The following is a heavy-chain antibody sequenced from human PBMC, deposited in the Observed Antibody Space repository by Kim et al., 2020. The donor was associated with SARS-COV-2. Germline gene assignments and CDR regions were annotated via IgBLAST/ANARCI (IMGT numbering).Heavy chain of an antibody. CDR2: FYYSGST. V-gene: IGHV4-39*01. J-gene: IGHJ4*02. CDR1: GGSISSTSYY. CDR3: AGYPRGWLRTFDY. Sequence: SETLSLTCTVSGGSISSTSYYWGWIRQPPGKGLEWIGNFYYSGSTYYNPSLKSRVTISVDTSKNQFSLKLSSVTAADTAVYYCAGYPRGWLRTFDYWGQGTLVTVSS. D-gene: IGHD5-12*01.